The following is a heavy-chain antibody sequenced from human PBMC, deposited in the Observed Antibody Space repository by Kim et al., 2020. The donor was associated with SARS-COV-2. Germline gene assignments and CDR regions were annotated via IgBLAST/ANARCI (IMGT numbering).Heavy chain of an antibody. Sequence: GSTSDADSVKGRLTISRDNSKNTLYLQMNSLRAEDTAVYYCASWGDLDYWGQGTLVTVSS. D-gene: IGHD3-16*01. V-gene: IGHV3-66*01. CDR2: GST. CDR3: ASWGDLDY. J-gene: IGHJ4*02.